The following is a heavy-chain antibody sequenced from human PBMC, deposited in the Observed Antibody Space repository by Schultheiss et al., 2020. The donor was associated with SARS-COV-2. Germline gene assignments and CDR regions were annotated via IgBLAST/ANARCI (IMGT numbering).Heavy chain of an antibody. CDR3: ARDHHYYGSGSYYKGDYYYYYGMDV. CDR1: GGSISSYY. V-gene: IGHV4-59*12. J-gene: IGHJ6*02. CDR2: IYYSGST. Sequence: SETLSLTCTVSGGSISSYYWSWIRQPPGKGLEWIGYIYYSGSTYYNPSLKSRVTISVDTSKNQFSLKLSSVTAADTAVYYCARDHHYYGSGSYYKGDYYYYYGMDVWGQGTTVTVSS. D-gene: IGHD3-10*01.